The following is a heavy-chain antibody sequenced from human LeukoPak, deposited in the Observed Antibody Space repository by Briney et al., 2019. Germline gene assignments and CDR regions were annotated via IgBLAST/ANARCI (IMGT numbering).Heavy chain of an antibody. CDR2: IYHSGST. CDR1: GGSISSGGYS. D-gene: IGHD2-2*01. CDR3: ARQGRYIVVVPAAIDAFDI. J-gene: IGHJ3*02. Sequence: SQTLSLTCAVSGGSISSGGYSWSWIRQPPGKGLEWIGYIYHSGSTYYNPSLKSRVTISVDRSKNQFSLKLSSVTAADTAVYYCARQGRYIVVVPAAIDAFDIWGQGTMVTVSS. V-gene: IGHV4-30-2*01.